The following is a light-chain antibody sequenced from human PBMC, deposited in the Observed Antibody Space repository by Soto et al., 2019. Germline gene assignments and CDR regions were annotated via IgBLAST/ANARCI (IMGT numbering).Light chain of an antibody. Sequence: QSVLTQPASVSGSPGQSITISCTGTSSDVGGYNYVSWYQQHPGKAPKLMIYEVSKRPSGVSNRSSGSKSGNTASLTISGLQAEDEADYYCSSYTSSSTYVFGTGTKVTVL. CDR1: SSDVGGYNY. V-gene: IGLV2-14*01. CDR3: SSYTSSSTYV. J-gene: IGLJ1*01. CDR2: EVS.